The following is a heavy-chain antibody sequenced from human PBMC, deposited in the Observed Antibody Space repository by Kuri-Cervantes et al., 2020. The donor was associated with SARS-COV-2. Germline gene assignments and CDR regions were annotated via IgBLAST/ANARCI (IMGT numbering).Heavy chain of an antibody. Sequence: GSLRLSCTVSGGSISSCYWSWIRQPPGKGLEWIGEINHSGSTNYNPSLKSRVTISVDTSKNQFSLKLSSVTAADTAVYYCARGSWGAYSNPYYFDYWGQGTLVTVSS. D-gene: IGHD4-11*01. CDR2: INHSGST. V-gene: IGHV4-34*01. CDR1: GGSISSCY. CDR3: ARGSWGAYSNPYYFDY. J-gene: IGHJ4*02.